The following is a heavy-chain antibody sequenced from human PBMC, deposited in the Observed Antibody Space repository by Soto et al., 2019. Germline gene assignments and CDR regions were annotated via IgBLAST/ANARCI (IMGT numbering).Heavy chain of an antibody. CDR1: GFSLSTSGVG. J-gene: IGHJ3*02. CDR3: ARSLVVVAATVGGAFDI. CDR2: IYWDDDK. Sequence: SGPTLVNPTQTLTLTCTFSGFSLSTSGVGVGWIRQPPGKALEWLALIYWDDDKRYSPSLKSRLTITKDTSKNQVVLTMTNMDPVDTATYYYARSLVVVAATVGGAFDIWGQGTMVTVSS. V-gene: IGHV2-5*02. D-gene: IGHD2-15*01.